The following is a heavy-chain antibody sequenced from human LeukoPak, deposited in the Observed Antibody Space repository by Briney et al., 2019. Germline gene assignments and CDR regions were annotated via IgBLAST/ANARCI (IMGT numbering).Heavy chain of an antibody. CDR2: ISAYNGNT. Sequence: ASVKVSFKASGYTFTSYGISWVRQAPGQGLEWMGWISAYNGNTNYAQKLQGRVTMTTDTSTSTAYMELRSLRSDDTAVYYCARDIPPYFLGYFDYWGQGTLVTVSS. J-gene: IGHJ4*02. V-gene: IGHV1-18*01. D-gene: IGHD3-3*01. CDR1: GYTFTSYG. CDR3: ARDIPPYFLGYFDY.